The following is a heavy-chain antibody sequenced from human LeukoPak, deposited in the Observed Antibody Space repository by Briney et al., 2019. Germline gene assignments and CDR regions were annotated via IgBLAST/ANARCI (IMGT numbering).Heavy chain of an antibody. Sequence: SETLSLTCTVAGGSISSYYWSWVRQPPGKGLEWIGYIYYSGSTNYNPSLKSRVTISVDTSKVQYSLKLDSVTGAGTGLCYCARGDQFGAFD. CDR3: ARGDQFGAFD. CDR1: GGSISSYY. V-gene: IGHV4-59*01. J-gene: IGHJ4*01. D-gene: IGHD3-3*01. CDR2: IYYSGST.